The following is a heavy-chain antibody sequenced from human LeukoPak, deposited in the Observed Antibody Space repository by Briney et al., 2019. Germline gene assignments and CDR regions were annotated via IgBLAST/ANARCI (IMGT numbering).Heavy chain of an antibody. CDR1: GFTFNYAW. V-gene: IGHV3-15*04. CDR3: TTEEDWNYARKDV. J-gene: IGHJ6*02. CDR2: TVSEIDGGTT. Sequence: GGSLRLSCEASGFTFNYAWMSWVRQVPGKGLEWVGQTVSEIDGGTTDYATPVKGRFTISRDDSKSTLYLQMNSLKIEDTAVYYCTTEEDWNYARKDVWGQGATVIVSS. D-gene: IGHD1-7*01.